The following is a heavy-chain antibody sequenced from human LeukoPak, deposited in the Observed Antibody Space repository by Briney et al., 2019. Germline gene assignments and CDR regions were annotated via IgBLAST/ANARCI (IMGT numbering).Heavy chain of an antibody. CDR1: GYTFTSYD. Sequence: ASVKVSCEASGYTFTSYDINWVRQTTGQGLEWMGWMNPNSGNTGYAQKFQGRVTMTRNTSISTAYMELSSLRSEDTAVYYCARGRYMNYDSSGKDYWGQGTLVTVSS. D-gene: IGHD3-22*01. V-gene: IGHV1-8*01. CDR3: ARGRYMNYDSSGKDY. CDR2: MNPNSGNT. J-gene: IGHJ4*02.